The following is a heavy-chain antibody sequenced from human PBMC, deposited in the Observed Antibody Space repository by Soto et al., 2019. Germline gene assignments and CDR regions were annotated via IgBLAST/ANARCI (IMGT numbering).Heavy chain of an antibody. CDR1: GFTFTDYA. Sequence: PGGSLRLSCAASGFTFTDYALSWVRQAPGKGLEWVATISGIGGSTYLADSVKGRLSISRDNSKKTVSLLMNSLRAEDTAVYFCARGSSGYISSWYYFDYWGRGTLVTVSS. V-gene: IGHV3-23*01. CDR2: ISGIGGST. D-gene: IGHD6-13*01. CDR3: ARGSSGYISSWYYFDY. J-gene: IGHJ4*02.